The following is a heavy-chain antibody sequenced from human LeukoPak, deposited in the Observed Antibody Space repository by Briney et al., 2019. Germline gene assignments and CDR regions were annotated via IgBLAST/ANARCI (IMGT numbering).Heavy chain of an antibody. D-gene: IGHD2-2*01. V-gene: IGHV3-15*01. CDR3: TTPRWDIVVVPAAKSFDP. Sequence: GGSLRLSCAASGFTFSNAWMSWVRQAPGKGLEWVGRIKSKTDGGTTDYAAPVKGRFTISRDDSKNTLYLQTNSLKTDDTAVYYCTTPRWDIVVVPAAKSFDPWGQGTLVTVSS. CDR1: GFTFSNAW. J-gene: IGHJ5*02. CDR2: IKSKTDGGTT.